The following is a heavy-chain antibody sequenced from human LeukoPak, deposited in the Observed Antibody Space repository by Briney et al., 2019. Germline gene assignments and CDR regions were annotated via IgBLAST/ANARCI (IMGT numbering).Heavy chain of an antibody. V-gene: IGHV4-59*01. CDR2: IYYSGST. J-gene: IGHJ3*02. CDR3: ARSGNVDGAFDI. D-gene: IGHD3-10*01. CDR1: GVSISSYY. Sequence: SETLSLTCTVSGVSISSYYWSWIRQPPGKGLEWIGFIYYSGSTDFNPPLKSRVTISVDTSKNQFSLKLSSVTAADTAVYYCARSGNVDGAFDIWGQGTMVTVSS.